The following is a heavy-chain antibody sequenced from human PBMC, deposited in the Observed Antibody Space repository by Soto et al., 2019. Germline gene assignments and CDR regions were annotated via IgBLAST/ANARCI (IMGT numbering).Heavy chain of an antibody. V-gene: IGHV3-66*01. D-gene: IGHD2-15*01. J-gene: IGHJ6*04. CDR2: IQSGGPT. CDR3: ARDDVLCDGGRCSGVPLDV. Sequence: GSLRLSCAASGFTFSSYAMSWVRHAPGKGLEWVSLIQSGGPTYYADSVKGRFTISRDTSENTVHLRMDSLRAEDTAVYYCARDDVLCDGGRCSGVPLDVWGKGPTVTVSS. CDR1: GFTFSSYA.